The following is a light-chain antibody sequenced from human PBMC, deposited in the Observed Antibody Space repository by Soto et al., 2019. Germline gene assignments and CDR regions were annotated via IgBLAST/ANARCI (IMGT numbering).Light chain of an antibody. J-gene: IGKJ3*01. CDR3: QHYSSSPPEFT. V-gene: IGKV3-20*01. CDR2: GAS. CDR1: QRVSSNY. Sequence: EIVLTQSPATLSLSPGERATLSCRASQRVSSNYLAWYQQRPGQAPRLLIFGASYRATGIPDRFSGSGSGTDITLTISRLEPQDFAVYYCQHYSSSPPEFTFGPGTKVDSK.